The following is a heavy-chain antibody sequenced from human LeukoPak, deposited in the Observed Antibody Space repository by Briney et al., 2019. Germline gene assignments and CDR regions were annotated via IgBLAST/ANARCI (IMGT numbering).Heavy chain of an antibody. CDR1: GFTFSSYG. CDR3: ARAPWKSIEYFQH. CDR2: ISGSGGST. D-gene: IGHD1-1*01. V-gene: IGHV3-23*01. Sequence: PGGSLRLSCAASGFTFSSYGMSWVRQAPGKGLEWVSAISGSGGSTYYADSVKGRFTISRDNAKNSLYLQMNSLRAEDTAVYYCARAPWKSIEYFQHWGQGTLVTVSS. J-gene: IGHJ1*01.